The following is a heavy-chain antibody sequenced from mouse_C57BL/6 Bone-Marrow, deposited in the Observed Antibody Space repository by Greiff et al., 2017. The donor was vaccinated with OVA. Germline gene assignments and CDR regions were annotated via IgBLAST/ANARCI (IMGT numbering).Heavy chain of an antibody. CDR1: EYEFPSHD. V-gene: IGHV5-2*03. D-gene: IGHD4-1*01. Sequence: EVKLMESGGGLVQPGESLKLSCESNEYEFPSHDMSWVRKTPEKRLELVAAINSDGGSTYYPATMERRFIISRDNTKKTLYLQMSSLRSEDTALYYCARRGITGIYWYFDVWGTGTTVTVSS. CDR3: ARRGITGIYWYFDV. J-gene: IGHJ1*03. CDR2: INSDGGST.